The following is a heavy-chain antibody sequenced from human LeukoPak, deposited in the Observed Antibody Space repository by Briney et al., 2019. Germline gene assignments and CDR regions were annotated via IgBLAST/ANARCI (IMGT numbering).Heavy chain of an antibody. CDR2: XXXXXNNK. D-gene: IGHD4-17*01. CDR3: AKDIPRDYGDHRWGGYAMDV. V-gene: IGHV3-30*18. Sequence: PGRSLRLPCAASGFTFSSYGMHWVRQAPGKGXXXXXXXXXXXNNKYYADSVKGRFAISRDNSKNTLYLQMNSLRAEDTAMYYCAKDIPRDYGDHRWGGYAMDVWGQGTTVTVSS. J-gene: IGHJ6*02. CDR1: GFTFSSYG.